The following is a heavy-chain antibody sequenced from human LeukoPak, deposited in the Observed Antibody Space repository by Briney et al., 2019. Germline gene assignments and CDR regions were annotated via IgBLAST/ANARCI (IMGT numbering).Heavy chain of an antibody. V-gene: IGHV1-2*02. CDR1: GYTFTSYY. J-gene: IGHJ5*02. CDR3: ARDWGDIVVVPAEGFDP. Sequence: GASVKVSCKASGYTFTSYYMHWVRQAPGQGLEWMGWINPNSGGTNYAQKFQGRVTMTRDTSISTAYMELSRLRSDDTAVYYCARDWGDIVVVPAEGFDPWGQGTLVTVSS. D-gene: IGHD2-2*01. CDR2: INPNSGGT.